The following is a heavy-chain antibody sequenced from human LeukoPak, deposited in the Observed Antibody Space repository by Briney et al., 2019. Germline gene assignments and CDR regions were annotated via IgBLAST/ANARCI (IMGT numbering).Heavy chain of an antibody. J-gene: IGHJ3*01. CDR1: VVSMNGYY. V-gene: IGHV4-4*07. Sequence: SETLSLTCSVSVVSMNGYYWSWLRQSAGDRLEWIGHVDSSGNTNYNPSLESRVTMSVDTSKKQFSLKLTSVTAADMAVYFCARQFLVGSTFHAFDLWGQGTRVTVSS. CDR2: VDSSGNT. CDR3: ARQFLVGSTFHAFDL. D-gene: IGHD1-26*01.